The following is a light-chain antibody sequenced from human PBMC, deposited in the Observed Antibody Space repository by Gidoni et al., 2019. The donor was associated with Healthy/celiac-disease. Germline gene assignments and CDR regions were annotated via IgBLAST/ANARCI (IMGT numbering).Light chain of an antibody. V-gene: IGKV2-28*01. J-gene: IGKJ5*01. CDR1: QSLLHSIGYNY. Sequence: DIVMTQSPLLLPVTPGEPASIACRSSQSLLHSIGYNYLDWYLQKPGQSPQLLIYLGSNRASGVPDRFSGSGSGTDFTLKISRVEAEDVGVYYCMQALQTPIPFGQGTRLEIK. CDR3: MQALQTPIP. CDR2: LGS.